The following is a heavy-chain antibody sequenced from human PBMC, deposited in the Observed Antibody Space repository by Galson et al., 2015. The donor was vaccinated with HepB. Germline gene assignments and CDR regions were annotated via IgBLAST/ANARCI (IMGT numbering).Heavy chain of an antibody. Sequence: SVKVSCKASGGTFSSYTISWVRQAPGQGLEWMGRIIPILGIANYAQKFQGRVTITADKSTSTAYMELSSLRSEDTAVYYCARAYCSGGSCAQYYYYYGMDVWGQGTTVTVSS. CDR1: GGTFSSYT. J-gene: IGHJ6*02. CDR2: IIPILGIA. CDR3: ARAYCSGGSCAQYYYYYGMDV. D-gene: IGHD2-15*01. V-gene: IGHV1-69*02.